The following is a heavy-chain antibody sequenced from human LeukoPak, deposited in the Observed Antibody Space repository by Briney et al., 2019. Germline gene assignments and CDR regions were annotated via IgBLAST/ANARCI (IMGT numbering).Heavy chain of an antibody. CDR1: GGTFSSYA. CDR3: ARAGRDGHNFDY. CDR2: IIPILGIA. D-gene: IGHD5-24*01. Sequence: GASVKVSCKASGGTFSSYATSWVRQAPGQGLEWMGRIIPILGIANYAQKFQGRVTITADKSTSTAYMELSSLRSEDTAVYYCARAGRDGHNFDYWDQGTLVTVSS. V-gene: IGHV1-69*04. J-gene: IGHJ4*02.